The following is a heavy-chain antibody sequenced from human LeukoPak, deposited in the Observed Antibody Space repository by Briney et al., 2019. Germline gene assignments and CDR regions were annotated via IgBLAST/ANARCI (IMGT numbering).Heavy chain of an antibody. D-gene: IGHD4-23*01. CDR1: GFTFSGYA. CDR2: ISGSGGST. J-gene: IGHJ5*02. V-gene: IGHV3-23*01. CDR3: AKDGTDYGGNSETWFDP. Sequence: PGGSLRLSCAASGFTFSGYAMSWVRQAPGKGLEWVSAISGSGGSTYYADSVKGRFTISRDNSKNTLYLQMNSLRAEDTAVYYCAKDGTDYGGNSETWFDPWGQGTLVTVSS.